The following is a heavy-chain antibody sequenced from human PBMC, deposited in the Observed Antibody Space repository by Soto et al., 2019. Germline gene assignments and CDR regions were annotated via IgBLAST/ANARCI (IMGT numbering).Heavy chain of an antibody. CDR3: TRDKTYYDFWSGYEHPN. V-gene: IGHV3-49*03. D-gene: IGHD3-3*01. CDR1: GFTFGDYA. CDR2: IRSKAYGGTT. Sequence: PGGSLRLSCTASGFTFGDYAMSWFRQAPGKGLEWVGFIRSKAYGGTTEYAASVKGRFTISRDDSKSIAYLQMNSLKTEDTAVYYCTRDKTYYDFWSGYEHPNWGQGTLVTVSS. J-gene: IGHJ4*02.